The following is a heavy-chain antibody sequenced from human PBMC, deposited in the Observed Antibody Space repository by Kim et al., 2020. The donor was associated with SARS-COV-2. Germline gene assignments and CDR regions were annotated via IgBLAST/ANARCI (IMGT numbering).Heavy chain of an antibody. J-gene: IGHJ4*02. Sequence: DPVKGRYALSRDTSKTTLYLQMNNLGGEDTAVYYCARIYQGRNYFDYWGQGTLVTVSS. D-gene: IGHD2-2*01. CDR3: ARIYQGRNYFDY. V-gene: IGHV3-66*01.